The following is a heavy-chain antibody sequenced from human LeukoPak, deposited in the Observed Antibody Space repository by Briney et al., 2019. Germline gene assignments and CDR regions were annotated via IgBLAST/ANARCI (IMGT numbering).Heavy chain of an antibody. CDR2: ISSSSSYI. J-gene: IGHJ6*03. D-gene: IGHD3-22*01. CDR1: GFTFSSYS. Sequence: GGSLRLSCAASGFTFSSYSMNWVRQAPGEGLEWVSSISSSSSYIYYADSVKGRFTISRDNAKNSLYLQMNSLRAEDTAVYYCARSTYYYDSSGYYYSFRDYYYYMDVWGKGTTVTVSS. V-gene: IGHV3-21*01. CDR3: ARSTYYYDSSGYYYSFRDYYYYMDV.